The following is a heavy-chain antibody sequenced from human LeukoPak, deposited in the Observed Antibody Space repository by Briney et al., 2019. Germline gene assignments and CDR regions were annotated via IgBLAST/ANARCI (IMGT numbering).Heavy chain of an antibody. CDR2: ISSSGSTI. CDR1: GFTFSDYY. CDR3: AREAGYCSSTRSYKAAIDY. D-gene: IGHD2-2*02. V-gene: IGHV3-11*01. Sequence: GGSLRLSCAASGFTFSDYYMSRIRQAPGKGLEWVSYISSSGSTIYYADSVKGRFTISRDNAKNSLYLQMDSLRAEDTAVYYCAREAGYCSSTRSYKAAIDYWGQGTLVTVSS. J-gene: IGHJ4*02.